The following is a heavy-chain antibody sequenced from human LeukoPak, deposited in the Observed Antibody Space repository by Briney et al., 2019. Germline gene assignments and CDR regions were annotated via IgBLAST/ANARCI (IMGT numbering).Heavy chain of an antibody. CDR1: GGSISSYY. J-gene: IGHJ3*02. D-gene: IGHD3-10*01. V-gene: IGHV4-59*01. Sequence: SETLSLTCTVSGGSISSYYWSWIRQPPGKGLEWIGYIYYSGSTNYNPSPKSRVTISVDTSKNQFSLKLSSVTAADTAVYYCARDHVYYYGSGSSRDAFDIWGQGTMVTVSS. CDR3: ARDHVYYYGSGSSRDAFDI. CDR2: IYYSGST.